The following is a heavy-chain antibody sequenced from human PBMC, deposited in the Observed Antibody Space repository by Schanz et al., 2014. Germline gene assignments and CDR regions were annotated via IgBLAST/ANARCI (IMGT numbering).Heavy chain of an antibody. J-gene: IGHJ4*02. CDR2: ISGSGGST. V-gene: IGHV3-NL1*01. CDR1: GFTFSSYG. CDR3: ASPSGYSDYGTYFDF. D-gene: IGHD5-12*01. Sequence: QVQLVESGGGVVQPGRSLRLSCAASGFTFSSYGMHWVRQAPGKGLEWVSGISGSGGSTYYADSVEGRFTISRDNSRNTLYLQMNSLRTEDTAVYYCASPSGYSDYGTYFDFWGQGTLVTVSS.